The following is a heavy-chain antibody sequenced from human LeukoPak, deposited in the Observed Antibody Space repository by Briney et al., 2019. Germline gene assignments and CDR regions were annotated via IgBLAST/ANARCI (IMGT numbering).Heavy chain of an antibody. V-gene: IGHV3-66*01. CDR3: ARASQPNCFDP. D-gene: IGHD1-14*01. CDR2: IYSGGST. J-gene: IGHJ5*02. Sequence: GGSLRLSCAASGFTVSSNYMSWVRQAPGKGLEWVSDIYSGGSTYYAHSVKVRFPISRDNSKNTLYLQMNSLRAEDTAVYYCARASQPNCFDPWGQGTLVTVSS. CDR1: GFTVSSNY.